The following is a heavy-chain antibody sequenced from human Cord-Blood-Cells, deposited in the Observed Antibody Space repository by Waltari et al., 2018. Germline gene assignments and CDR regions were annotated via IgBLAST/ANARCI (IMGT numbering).Heavy chain of an antibody. CDR2: IYYSGST. D-gene: IGHD6-6*01. Sequence: QLQLQESGPGLVKPSETLSLTCTVSGGSISSSSYYWGWIRQPPGKGLEWIGSIYYSGSTYYTPSLKSRVTISVDTSKNQFSLKLSSVTAADTAVYYCARRRQLVGLFDYWGQGTLVTVSS. V-gene: IGHV4-39*01. CDR1: GGSISSSSYY. CDR3: ARRRQLVGLFDY. J-gene: IGHJ4*02.